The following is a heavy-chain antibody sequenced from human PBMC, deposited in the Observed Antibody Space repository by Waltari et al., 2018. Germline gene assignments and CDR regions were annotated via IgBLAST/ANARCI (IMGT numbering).Heavy chain of an antibody. CDR3: ARGTYYYDSRGYRTSYYYLYGMDV. CDR2: SNASLGTA. J-gene: IGHJ6*02. V-gene: IGHV1-69*01. CDR1: GGSFRNYT. Sequence: QVQLVQSGAEVKKTGTSVTVSCTAAGGSFRNYTLSWVRQAPGQGLEWMGVSNASLGTANYAQKVKGRVTITADESTSTGYMELSSLRSEETAVYFCARGTYYYDSRGYRTSYYYLYGMDVWGQGTTGTVSS. D-gene: IGHD3-22*01.